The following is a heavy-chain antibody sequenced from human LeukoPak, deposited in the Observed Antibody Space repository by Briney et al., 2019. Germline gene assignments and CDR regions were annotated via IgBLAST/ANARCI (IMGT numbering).Heavy chain of an antibody. CDR1: GFTFSSYT. V-gene: IGHV3-30*02. CDR2: IRYDGNDK. CDR3: AKSPMASSGWFVYYYYYMDV. D-gene: IGHD6-19*01. J-gene: IGHJ6*03. Sequence: GGSLRLSCAASGFTFSSYTMNWVRQAPGKGLEWVAFIRYDGNDKYHADSVKGRFTISRDNSKNTLYLQMNSLRGEDTAVYYRAKSPMASSGWFVYYYYYMDVWGKGTTVTVSS.